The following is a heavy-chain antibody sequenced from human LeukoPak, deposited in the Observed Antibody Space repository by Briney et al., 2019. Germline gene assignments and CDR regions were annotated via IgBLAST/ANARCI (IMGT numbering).Heavy chain of an antibody. D-gene: IGHD2-2*01. CDR3: AREWGYCSSTSCSNWFDP. CDR1: GFTFSSYS. V-gene: IGHV3-21*01. Sequence: PGGSLRLSCAASGFTFSSYSMNWVRQAPGRGLEWVSSISSSSSYIYYADSVKGRFTISRDNAKNSLYLQMNSLRAEDTAVYYCAREWGYCSSTSCSNWFDPWGQGTLVTVSS. J-gene: IGHJ5*02. CDR2: ISSSSSYI.